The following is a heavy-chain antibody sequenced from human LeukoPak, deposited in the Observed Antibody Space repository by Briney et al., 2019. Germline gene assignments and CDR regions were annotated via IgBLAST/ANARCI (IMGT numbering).Heavy chain of an antibody. J-gene: IGHJ3*02. CDR2: INPNSGGT. CDR1: GYTFTGYY. D-gene: IGHD3-22*01. CDR3: AREGRYYDSSGYYGGPAFDI. Sequence: ASVKVSCKASGYTFTGYYMHWVRQAPGQGLEWMGWINPNSGGTNYAQKFQGRVTMTRDTSISTAYMELSRLRSDDTAVYYCAREGRYYDSSGYYGGPAFDIWGQGTMVTVSS. V-gene: IGHV1-2*02.